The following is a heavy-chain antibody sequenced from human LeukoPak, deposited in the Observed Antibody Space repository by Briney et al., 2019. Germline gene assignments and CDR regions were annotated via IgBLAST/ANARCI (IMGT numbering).Heavy chain of an antibody. CDR3: ARDTERWLQMTAAFDI. D-gene: IGHD5-24*01. CDR2: ISSSSSYI. J-gene: IGHJ3*02. CDR1: GFTFSSYS. Sequence: PGGSLRLSCAASGFTFSSYSMNWVRQVPGKGLEWVSSISSSSSYIYYADSVKGRFTISRDNAKNSLYLQMNSLRAEDTAVYYCARDTERWLQMTAAFDIWGQGTMVTVSS. V-gene: IGHV3-21*01.